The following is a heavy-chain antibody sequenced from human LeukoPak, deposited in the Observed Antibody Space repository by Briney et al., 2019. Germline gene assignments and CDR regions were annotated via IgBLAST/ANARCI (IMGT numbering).Heavy chain of an antibody. V-gene: IGHV4-34*01. CDR3: ARLGYYFDY. CDR2: INHSGST. CDR1: GFTFSSYS. Sequence: GSLRLSCAASGFTFSSYSMNWVRQPPGKGLEWIGEINHSGSTNYNPSLKSRVTISVDTSKSQFSLKLSSVTAADTAVYYCARLGYYFDYWGQGTLVTVSS. J-gene: IGHJ4*02.